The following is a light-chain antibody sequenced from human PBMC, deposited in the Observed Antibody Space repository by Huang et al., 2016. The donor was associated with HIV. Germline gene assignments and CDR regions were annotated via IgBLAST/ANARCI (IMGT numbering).Light chain of an antibody. CDR1: QSVLYSSNNKNY. J-gene: IGKJ2*02. CDR2: WAS. Sequence: DIVMTQSPDSLAVSLGERATINRNSSQSVLYSSNNKNYLAWYQQKPGQPPKLLIYWASTRESGVPDRFSGSGSGTDFTLTISSLQAEDVAVYYCQQYYSTPGTFGQGTKLEIK. V-gene: IGKV4-1*01. CDR3: QQYYSTPGT.